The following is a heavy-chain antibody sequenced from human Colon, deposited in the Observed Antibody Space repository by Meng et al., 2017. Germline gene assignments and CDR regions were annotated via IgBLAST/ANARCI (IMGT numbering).Heavy chain of an antibody. CDR2: IDHRGDP. Sequence: VQLSESGPGLVKPSGPLSLTCAVAGGSITNNSYWSWFRQSPEKGLEWIGQIDHRGDPYYNPSLKSRVTMSVDRSKSQVSLQLTSVTAADTAVYYCARHGGYYQDYWGQGTLVTVSS. V-gene: IGHV4-4*02. D-gene: IGHD4-23*01. CDR3: ARHGGYYQDY. CDR1: GGSITNNSY. J-gene: IGHJ4*02.